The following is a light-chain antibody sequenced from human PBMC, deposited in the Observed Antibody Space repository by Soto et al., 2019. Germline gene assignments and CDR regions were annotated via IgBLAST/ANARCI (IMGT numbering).Light chain of an antibody. J-gene: IGLJ3*02. CDR2: EVS. V-gene: IGLV2-8*01. CDR1: SSDIGLYNY. Sequence: QSVLTQPPSASGSPGQSVTISCAGTSSDIGLYNYVSWYQHHPGKAPKLIIYEVSKRPSGVPDRFSGSKSGNTASLTVSGLQAEDEADYYCSSYACDIKFDVFGGGTKVTVL. CDR3: SSYACDIKFDV.